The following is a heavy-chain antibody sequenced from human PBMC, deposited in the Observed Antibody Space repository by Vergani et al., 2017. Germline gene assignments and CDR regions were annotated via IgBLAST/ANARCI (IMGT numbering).Heavy chain of an antibody. V-gene: IGHV1-46*01. CDR3: ARANYDFWSGYPTGYYYYMVV. CDR1: GYTFTSYY. J-gene: IGHJ6*03. CDR2: INPSGGST. D-gene: IGHD3-3*01. Sequence: QVQLVQSGAEVKKPGASVKVSCKASGYTFTSYYMHWVRQAPGQGLEWMGIINPSGGSTSYAQKFQGRVTMTRDTSTSTVYMELSSLRSEDTAVYYCARANYDFWSGYPTGYYYYMVVWGKGTTVTVSS.